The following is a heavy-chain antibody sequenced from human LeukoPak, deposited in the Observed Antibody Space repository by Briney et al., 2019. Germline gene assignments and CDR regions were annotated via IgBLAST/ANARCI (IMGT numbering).Heavy chain of an antibody. V-gene: IGHV3-33*01. J-gene: IGHJ4*02. D-gene: IGHD2-2*01. CDR3: ARDLLREVVPAASSDY. CDR2: IWYDGSNK. CDR1: GFTFSSYG. Sequence: GGSLRLSCAASGFTFSSYGMHWVRQAPGKGLEWVAVIWYDGSNKYYADSVKGRFTISRDNSKYTLYLQMNSLRAEDTAVYYCARDLLREVVPAASSDYWGQGTLVTVSS.